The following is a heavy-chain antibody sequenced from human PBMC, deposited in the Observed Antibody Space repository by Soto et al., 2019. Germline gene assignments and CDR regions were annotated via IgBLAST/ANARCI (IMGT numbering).Heavy chain of an antibody. CDR3: ARSTGGDACHF. V-gene: IGHV4-4*02. D-gene: IGHD7-27*01. CDR1: GGSLTSNDW. CDR2: IHHSGST. J-gene: IGHJ3*01. Sequence: QVQLQESGPGLVKPSGTLSLTCAVSGGSLTSNDWWTWVRQPPGKGLEWVGQIHHSGSTFYNPSLRRRITVSINVSANHFSLHLVSVTAADTALYYCARSTGGDACHFWGQGTMVTVSS.